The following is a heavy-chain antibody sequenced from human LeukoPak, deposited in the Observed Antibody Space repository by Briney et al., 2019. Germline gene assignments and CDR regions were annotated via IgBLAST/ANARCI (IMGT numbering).Heavy chain of an antibody. CDR2: IYYSGST. Sequence: SETLSLTCTVSGGSISSSSYYWGWIRQPPGKVLEWIGSIYYSGSTYYNPSLKRRVTISVDTSKNQFSLKLSSVTAADTAVYYCARGYYDILTGYSEDVWGKGNTVTVSS. J-gene: IGHJ6*04. CDR3: ARGYYDILTGYSEDV. V-gene: IGHV4-39*07. D-gene: IGHD3-9*01. CDR1: GGSISSSSYY.